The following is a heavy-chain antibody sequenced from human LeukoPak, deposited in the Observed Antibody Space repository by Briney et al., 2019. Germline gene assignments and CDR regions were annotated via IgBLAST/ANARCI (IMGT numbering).Heavy chain of an antibody. CDR3: ARGEGYDSPFDY. CDR2: IYYSGST. Sequence: SETLSLTCTVSGGSISSYYWSWIRQPPGKGLEWIGYIYYSGSTNYNPSLKSRVTISVDTSKNQFSLKLSSVTAADTAVYYCARGEGYDSPFDYWGQGTLVTVSS. J-gene: IGHJ4*02. CDR1: GGSISSYY. V-gene: IGHV4-59*01. D-gene: IGHD3-22*01.